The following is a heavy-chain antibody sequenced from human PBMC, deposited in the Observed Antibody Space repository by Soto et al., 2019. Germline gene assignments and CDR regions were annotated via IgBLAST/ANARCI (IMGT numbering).Heavy chain of an antibody. J-gene: IGHJ6*02. Sequence: EVQLVASGGGLVQPGGSLRLSCAASGVPVSSNYMTWVRQAPGKGLEWVSVLHSGGDTYYANSVKGRFTISRHDSTNTLFLQMNSLTPEDTAVYYCARDGPYYYAARMDVWGQGTPVTVSS. D-gene: IGHD3-10*01. V-gene: IGHV3-53*04. CDR2: LHSGGDT. CDR3: ARDGPYYYAARMDV. CDR1: GVPVSSNY.